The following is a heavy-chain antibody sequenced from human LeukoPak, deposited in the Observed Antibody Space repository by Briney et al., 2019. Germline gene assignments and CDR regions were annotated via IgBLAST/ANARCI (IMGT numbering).Heavy chain of an antibody. J-gene: IGHJ4*02. Sequence: SETLSLTCTVSGDSISSSSSYWGWIRQPPGEGLEWIGSIYYSGSTYYNPSLKSRVTISVDTSKNQFSLKLSSVTAADTAVYYCARDLTVGFDYWGQGTLVTISS. D-gene: IGHD3-3*01. CDR3: ARDLTVGFDY. CDR2: IYYSGST. CDR1: GDSISSSSSY. V-gene: IGHV4-39*07.